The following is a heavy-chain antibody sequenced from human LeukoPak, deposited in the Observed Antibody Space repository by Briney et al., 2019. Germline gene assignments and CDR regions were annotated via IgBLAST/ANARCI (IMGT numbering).Heavy chain of an antibody. CDR3: ARDPEQQLDP. D-gene: IGHD6-13*01. Sequence: PSETLSLTCTVSGGSISSYYWSWIRQPPGKGLEWIGYIYHSGSTYYNPSLKSRVTISVDRSKNQFSLKLSSVTAADTAVYYCARDPEQQLDPWGQGTLVTVSS. J-gene: IGHJ5*02. CDR2: IYHSGST. V-gene: IGHV4-59*12. CDR1: GGSISSYY.